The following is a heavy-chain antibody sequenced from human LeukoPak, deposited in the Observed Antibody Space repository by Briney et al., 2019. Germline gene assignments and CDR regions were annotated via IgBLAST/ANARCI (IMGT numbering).Heavy chain of an antibody. J-gene: IGHJ5*02. CDR1: GFTFYNYA. D-gene: IGHD3-10*01. CDR2: INSDGSST. V-gene: IGHV3-74*01. Sequence: PGGSLRLSCAASGFTFYNYALSWVRQAPGKGLVWVSRINSDGSSTSYADSVKGRFTISRDNAKNTLYLQMNSLRAEDTAVYYCARCSSNSWFDPWGQGTLVTVSS. CDR3: ARCSSNSWFDP.